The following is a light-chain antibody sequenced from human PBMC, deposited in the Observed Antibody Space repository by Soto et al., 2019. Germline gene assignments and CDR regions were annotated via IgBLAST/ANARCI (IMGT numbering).Light chain of an antibody. V-gene: IGKV1-5*03. CDR1: QTISSW. J-gene: IGKJ1*01. CDR2: KAS. Sequence: DIQMTQSPSTLSGSVGDRVTITCRPSQTISSWLAWYQQKQGKAPKVXIYKASTLKSGVPSRVSGSGSGTECTLTISSLQPDDFETYYCQHYNRYSEAFGQGTKVDIK. CDR3: QHYNRYSEA.